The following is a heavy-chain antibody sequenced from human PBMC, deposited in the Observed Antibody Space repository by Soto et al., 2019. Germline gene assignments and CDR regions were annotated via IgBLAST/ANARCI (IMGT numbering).Heavy chain of an antibody. CDR3: AREGDSGYSYGPLDY. CDR1: GFTFSSYA. Sequence: GGSLRLSCAASGFTFSSYAMHWVRQAPGKGLEWVAVISYDGSNKYYADSVKGRFTISRDNSKNTLYLQMNSLRAEDTAVYYCAREGDSGYSYGPLDYWGQGTLVTVSS. CDR2: ISYDGSNK. J-gene: IGHJ4*02. D-gene: IGHD5-18*01. V-gene: IGHV3-30-3*01.